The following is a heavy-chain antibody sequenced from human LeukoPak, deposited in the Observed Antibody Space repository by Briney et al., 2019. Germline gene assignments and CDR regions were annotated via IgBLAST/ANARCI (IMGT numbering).Heavy chain of an antibody. J-gene: IGHJ4*02. CDR2: IKYDDTVK. D-gene: IGHD2-15*01. CDR3: ARDPDSSAFDY. Sequence: GGSLRLSCTAAGFNFGTYWMSWVRQFPEKGLEFVANIKYDDTVKNYVDSVKGRFTISRDNPSNSVYLQMDSLRPEDAALYYCARDPDSSAFDYWGQGAQVTVSS. V-gene: IGHV3-7*01. CDR1: GFNFGTYW.